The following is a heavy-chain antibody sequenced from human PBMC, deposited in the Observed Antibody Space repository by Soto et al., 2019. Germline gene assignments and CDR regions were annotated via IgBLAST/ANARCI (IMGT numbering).Heavy chain of an antibody. CDR2: IYYSGTT. CDR3: AREPLT. Sequence: QVQLQESGPGLVKPSQTLSLTCTVSGGSISSGGYYWSWIRQHPGKGLEWIGYIYYSGTTYYTYCNPALKSRVTISVDTSKNQFSLKLSSVTAADTAVYYCAREPLTWGQGTLVTVSS. CDR1: GGSISSGGYY. J-gene: IGHJ4*02. V-gene: IGHV4-31*03.